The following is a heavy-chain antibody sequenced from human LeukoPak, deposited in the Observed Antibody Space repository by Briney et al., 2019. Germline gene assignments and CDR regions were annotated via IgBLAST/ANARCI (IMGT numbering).Heavy chain of an antibody. CDR1: GFTVSSNH. CDR3: VRYLSYGSSWYYYMDV. J-gene: IGHJ6*03. Sequence: GGSLRLSCTASGFTVSSNHMTWVRQAPGKGLDWVSTLYSGGNTYYADSVRGRFTISRDNSKNTLYLQMNGLRADDTAVYYCVRYLSYGSSWYYYMDVWGKGTTVTVSS. CDR2: LYSGGNT. V-gene: IGHV3-66*01. D-gene: IGHD6-13*01.